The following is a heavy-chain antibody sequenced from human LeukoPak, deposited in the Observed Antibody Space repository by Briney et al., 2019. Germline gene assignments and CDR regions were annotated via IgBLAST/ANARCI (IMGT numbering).Heavy chain of an antibody. D-gene: IGHD6-13*01. J-gene: IGHJ4*02. CDR1: GFTFSSYS. CDR2: ISSSSAYI. Sequence: GSLRLSCAASGFTFSSYSMNWVRQAPGKGLEWVSSISSSSAYIYYADSMKGRFTISRDNAKNSLFLQMNSLRAEDTAVYYCARGGRIAAAAYWGQGTLVTVSS. CDR3: ARGGRIAAAAY. V-gene: IGHV3-21*04.